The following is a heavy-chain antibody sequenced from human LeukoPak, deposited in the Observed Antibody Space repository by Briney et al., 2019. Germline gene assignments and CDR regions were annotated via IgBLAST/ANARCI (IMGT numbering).Heavy chain of an antibody. CDR3: ARHGGADY. V-gene: IGHV4-61*01. D-gene: IGHD3-16*01. CDR1: GGSISSGSYY. J-gene: IGHJ4*02. CDR2: IYYSGST. Sequence: SETLSLTCTVSGGSISSGSYYWSWIRQPPGKGLEWVGYIYYSGSTNYHPSLKSRVTISVDTSKNQFSLKLSSVTAADTAVYYRARHGGADYWGQGTLVTVSS.